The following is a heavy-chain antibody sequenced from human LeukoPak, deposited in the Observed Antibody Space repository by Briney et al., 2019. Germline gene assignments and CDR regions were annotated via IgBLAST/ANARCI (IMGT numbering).Heavy chain of an antibody. V-gene: IGHV3-23*01. Sequence: RAGGSLRLSCAASGFTFSSYTMSWVRQAPGKGLEWVSTITTSDGNTYYADSVKGRFTVSRDNSKNTLFLQMYSLRAEDTAVYYCAKDGGLWVSAHWGDSWGRGTLVTVSS. CDR3: AKDGGLWVSAHWGDS. D-gene: IGHD7-27*01. CDR2: ITTSDGNT. J-gene: IGHJ4*02. CDR1: GFTFSSYT.